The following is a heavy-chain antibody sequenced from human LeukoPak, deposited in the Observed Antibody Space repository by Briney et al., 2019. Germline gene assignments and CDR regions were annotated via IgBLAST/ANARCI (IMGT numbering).Heavy chain of an antibody. CDR1: GGSISSYY. V-gene: IGHV4-59*01. CDR3: ARGPHTYYDFWSGRWYYGMDV. D-gene: IGHD3-3*01. Sequence: SETLSLTCTVSGGSISSYYWSWIRQPPGKGLEWIGYIYYSGSTNYNPSLKSRVTISVDTSKNQFSLKLSSVTAADTAVYYYARGPHTYYDFWSGRWYYGMDVWGQGTTVTVSS. CDR2: IYYSGST. J-gene: IGHJ6*02.